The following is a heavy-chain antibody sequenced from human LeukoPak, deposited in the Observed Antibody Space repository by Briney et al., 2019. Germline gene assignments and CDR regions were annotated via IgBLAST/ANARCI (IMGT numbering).Heavy chain of an antibody. CDR1: GGTFSSYT. D-gene: IGHD3-16*01. J-gene: IGHJ4*02. V-gene: IGHV1-69*01. CDR2: IIPIFGTS. CDR3: AREDGGLDY. Sequence: SVKVSCKASGGTFSSYTISWVRQAPGQGLEWMGGIIPIFGTSNYAQEFQGRVTITADESTSTVYMELSSLRSEDTAVFYCAREDGGLDYWGQGTLVTVSS.